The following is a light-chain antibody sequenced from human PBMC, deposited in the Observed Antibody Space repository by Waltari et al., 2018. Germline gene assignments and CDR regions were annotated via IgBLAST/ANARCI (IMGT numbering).Light chain of an antibody. J-gene: IGLJ2*01. CDR2: SND. CDR1: NSKIGHKI. CDR3: ATWDDRLTGVV. Sequence: QSTLTQPPSASGTPGQRVTISCSGSNSKIGHKIVNCYQQVPGTAPKPLIDSNDQRPSGVPDRFSGSKSGTSASLAISGLQSDDEADYYCATWDDRLTGVVFGGGTKVTVL. V-gene: IGLV1-44*01.